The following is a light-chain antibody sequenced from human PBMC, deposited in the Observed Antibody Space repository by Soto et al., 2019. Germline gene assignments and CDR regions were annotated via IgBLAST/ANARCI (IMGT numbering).Light chain of an antibody. CDR1: SSDVGGYDY. J-gene: IGLJ1*01. Sequence: QSALTQPASVSGSPGQSITISCTGTSSDVGGYDYVSWYQQHPGKAPKLMIYEVNNRPSGVSNRFSGSKSGNTASLTISGLQAEDEADYYCSSYTSGSILXVXXTGTKLXVL. CDR3: SSYTSGSILXV. CDR2: EVN. V-gene: IGLV2-14*01.